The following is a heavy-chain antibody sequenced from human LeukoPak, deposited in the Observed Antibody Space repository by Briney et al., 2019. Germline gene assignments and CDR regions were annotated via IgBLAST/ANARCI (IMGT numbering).Heavy chain of an antibody. J-gene: IGHJ4*02. D-gene: IGHD2-21*02. CDR1: GGTFSSYA. Sequence: ASVKVSCKASGGTFSSYAISWVRQAPGQGLEWMGGIIPIFGTANYAQKFQGRVTITADESTSTAYMEPSSLRSEDTAVYYCARDPTYCGGDCSQYYWGQGTLVTVSS. CDR2: IIPIFGTA. V-gene: IGHV1-69*13. CDR3: ARDPTYCGGDCSQYY.